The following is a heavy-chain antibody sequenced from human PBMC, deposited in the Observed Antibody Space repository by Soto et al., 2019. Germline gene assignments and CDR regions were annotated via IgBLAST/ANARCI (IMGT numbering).Heavy chain of an antibody. CDR3: STLSNVGAIDF. CDR1: GGSISSYY. V-gene: IGHV4-59*08. D-gene: IGHD1-26*01. J-gene: IGHJ4*02. Sequence: SETLSLTCTVSGGSISSYYWNWIRQPPGKGLEWIGYIYNSGSTNYNPSLKSRVTISVDTSKNQFSLKLTSVTAADTAVYYCSTLSNVGAIDFWGQGSLVTVSS. CDR2: IYNSGST.